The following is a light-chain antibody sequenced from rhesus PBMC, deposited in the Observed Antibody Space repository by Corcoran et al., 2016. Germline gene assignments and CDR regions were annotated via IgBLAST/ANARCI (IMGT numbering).Light chain of an antibody. Sequence: DIQMTQSPSSLSASVGDRVTISCRASQGINQYLSWYKQKPGKAPKPLINSASSLETGVPSRFSGTGSGKYYTLTISGLQPKNVATYYCQQYNDSPPPFGGETKVEIK. CDR1: QGINQY. V-gene: IGKV1-66*01. CDR2: SAS. J-gene: IGKJ4*01. CDR3: QQYNDSPPP.